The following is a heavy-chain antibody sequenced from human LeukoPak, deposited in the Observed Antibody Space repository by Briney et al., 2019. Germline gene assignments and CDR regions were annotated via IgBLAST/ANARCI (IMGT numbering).Heavy chain of an antibody. D-gene: IGHD5/OR15-5a*01. CDR1: GYTFTGYA. J-gene: IGHJ4*02. CDR2: INTNTGNP. CDR3: ARGSLRTIFDY. V-gene: IGHV7-4-1*02. Sequence: ASVKVSCKASGYTFTGYAMNWVRQAPGQGLEWMGWINTNTGNPTYAQGFTGRFVFSLDTSVSTAYLQISSLKAEDTAMYYCARGSLRTIFDYWGQGTLVTVSS.